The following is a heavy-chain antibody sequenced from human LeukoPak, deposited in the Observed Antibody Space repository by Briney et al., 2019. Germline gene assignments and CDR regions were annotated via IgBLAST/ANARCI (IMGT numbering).Heavy chain of an antibody. Sequence: SETLSLTCTVSGGSISSSSYYWGWLRQPPGKGLEWIGRVYYSGSAYYNPSLKSRVTISVDTSKNQFSLNLRSVTAADTAVYHCARHEAHGSGLIDYWGQGTLVTVPS. J-gene: IGHJ4*02. CDR1: GGSISSSSYY. CDR3: ARHEAHGSGLIDY. D-gene: IGHD3-10*01. CDR2: VYYSGSA. V-gene: IGHV4-39*01.